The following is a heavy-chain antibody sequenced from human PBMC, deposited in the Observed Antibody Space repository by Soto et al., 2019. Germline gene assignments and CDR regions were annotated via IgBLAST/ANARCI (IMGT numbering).Heavy chain of an antibody. D-gene: IGHD3-22*01. CDR1: GFTFSSYS. Sequence: PGGSLRLSCAASGFTFSSYSMNWVRQAPGKGLEWVSSICSSSSYIYYADSVKGRFTISRDNAKNSLYLQMNSLRAEDTAVYYCARDYYYDSSGYYAGFDYWGQGTLVTVSS. CDR2: ICSSSSYI. J-gene: IGHJ4*02. V-gene: IGHV3-21*01. CDR3: ARDYYYDSSGYYAGFDY.